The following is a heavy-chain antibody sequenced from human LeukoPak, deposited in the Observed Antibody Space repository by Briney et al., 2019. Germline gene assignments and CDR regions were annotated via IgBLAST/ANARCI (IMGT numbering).Heavy chain of an antibody. V-gene: IGHV3-53*04. D-gene: IGHD3-16*01. CDR3: AREVGGSAFDI. J-gene: IGHJ3*02. CDR2: IYSGGST. CDR1: GFTVSSNY. Sequence: GGSLRLSCAASGFTVSSNYMSWVRQAPGKGLEWVSIIYSGGSTYYADSVKGRFTISRHNSKNTLYLQMNSLRAEDTAVYYCAREVGGSAFDIWGQGTMVTVSS.